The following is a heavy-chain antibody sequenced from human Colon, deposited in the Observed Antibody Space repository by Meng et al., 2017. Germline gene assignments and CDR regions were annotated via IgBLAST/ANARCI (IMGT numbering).Heavy chain of an antibody. Sequence: GGSLRLSCEASGFTFSNYAMHWVRQAPGKGLDWVAVISYDGGTKIYAASVKGRFTISRDDSMSTLYLQMNNLRAEDTAVYYCARDMVRGVPDYFDYWGQGTLVTVSS. CDR2: ISYDGGTK. CDR1: GFTFSNYA. J-gene: IGHJ4*02. D-gene: IGHD3-10*01. V-gene: IGHV3-30*01. CDR3: ARDMVRGVPDYFDY.